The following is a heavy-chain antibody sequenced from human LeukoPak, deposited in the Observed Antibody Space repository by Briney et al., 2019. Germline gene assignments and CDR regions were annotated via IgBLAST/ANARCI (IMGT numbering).Heavy chain of an antibody. D-gene: IGHD1-26*01. Sequence: SETLSLTCTVSGGSISTSIYRWGWIRQPPGKGLEGIGSIYYSGSTYYNPSLKSRVTMSVDTSKNQFSLRLRSVTAADTAVYYCARQLSGTYPWFDPWGQGTLVTVSS. CDR2: IYYSGST. V-gene: IGHV4-39*01. CDR3: ARQLSGTYPWFDP. J-gene: IGHJ5*02. CDR1: GGSISTSIYR.